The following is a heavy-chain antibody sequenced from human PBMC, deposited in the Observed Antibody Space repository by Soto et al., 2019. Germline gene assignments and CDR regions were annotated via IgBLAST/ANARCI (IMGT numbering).Heavy chain of an antibody. J-gene: IGHJ3*02. D-gene: IGHD1-7*01. CDR2: ISGNSGST. V-gene: IGHV3-23*01. CDR3: AKGNSWSPALVLDI. CDR1: GFTFDDYA. Sequence: HPGGSLRLSCAASGFTFDDYAMHWVRQAPGKGLEWVSGISGNSGSTGYADSVKGRFTISRDNSKNTLYLQMNSLRAEDTAVYYCAKGNSWSPALVLDIWGQGTMVTVSS.